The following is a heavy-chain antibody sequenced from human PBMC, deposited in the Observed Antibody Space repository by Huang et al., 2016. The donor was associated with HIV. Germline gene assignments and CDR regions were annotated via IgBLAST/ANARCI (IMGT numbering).Heavy chain of an antibody. V-gene: IGHV4-4*07. D-gene: IGHD3-10*01. J-gene: IGHJ5*02. CDR2: IYTSGST. Sequence: QVQLQESGPGLVKPSETLSLTCTVSGGSISSYYWSWIRQPAGTGLEWIGRIYTSGSTNYNPSLKSRVTMSVDTSKNQFSLKRSSVTAADTAVYYCARGGELLWFGEPGGWFDPWGQGTLVTVSS. CDR3: ARGGELLWFGEPGGWFDP. CDR1: GGSISSYY.